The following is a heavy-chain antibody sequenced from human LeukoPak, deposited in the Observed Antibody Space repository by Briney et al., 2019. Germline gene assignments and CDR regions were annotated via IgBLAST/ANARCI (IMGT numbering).Heavy chain of an antibody. J-gene: IGHJ5*02. CDR1: GFTVSSNY. CDR2: IYSGGST. Sequence: GGSLRLSCAASGFTVSSNYMSWVRQAPGKGLEWVSVIYSGGSTYYADSVKGRFTISRDNSKNTLYLQMNSPRAEDTAVYYCARDLFRMGWFDPWGQGTLVTASS. D-gene: IGHD2-21*01. V-gene: IGHV3-66*02. CDR3: ARDLFRMGWFDP.